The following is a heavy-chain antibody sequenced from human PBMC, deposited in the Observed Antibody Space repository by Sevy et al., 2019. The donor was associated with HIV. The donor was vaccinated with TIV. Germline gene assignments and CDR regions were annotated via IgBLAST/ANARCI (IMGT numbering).Heavy chain of an antibody. CDR2: TYYRSKWYN. CDR1: GDSVSSNSAV. Sequence: SQTLSLTCAISGDSVSSNSAVWNWIRQSPSRGLEWLGRTYYRSKWYNDYTVSVKSGITINPDTSKNQFSLQLNSVTPEDTAMYYCARKDDSVGSFDIWGQGTMVTVSS. J-gene: IGHJ3*02. CDR3: ARKDDSVGSFDI. D-gene: IGHD3-16*01. V-gene: IGHV6-1*01.